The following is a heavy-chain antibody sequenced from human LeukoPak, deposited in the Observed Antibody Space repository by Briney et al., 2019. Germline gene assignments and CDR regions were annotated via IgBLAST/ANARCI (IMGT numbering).Heavy chain of an antibody. J-gene: IGHJ4*02. CDR1: GFTFSSYG. Sequence: GGSLRLSCAASGFTFSSYGIHWVRQAPGKGLEWVAVIWYDGSNKYYAHSVKGRFTISRDNSKNTLYLQMNSLRAEDTAVYYCAKDQGIAVAGHHFDYWGQGTLVTVSS. CDR3: AKDQGIAVAGHHFDY. V-gene: IGHV3-33*06. CDR2: IWYDGSNK. D-gene: IGHD6-19*01.